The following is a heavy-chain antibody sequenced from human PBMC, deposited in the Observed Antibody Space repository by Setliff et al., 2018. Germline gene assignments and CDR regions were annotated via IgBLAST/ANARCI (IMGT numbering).Heavy chain of an antibody. CDR3: ARAEVPDYWYFDL. CDR1: GFTFSSYG. J-gene: IGHJ2*01. Sequence: PGGSLRLSCAASGFTFSSYGMHWVRQAPGKGLEWVAFIRYDGSNKDYADSVKGRFTISRDNSKNAVYLQMNSLRAEDTAEYYCARAEVPDYWYFDLWGRGTLVTVSS. V-gene: IGHV3-30*02. CDR2: IRYDGSNK.